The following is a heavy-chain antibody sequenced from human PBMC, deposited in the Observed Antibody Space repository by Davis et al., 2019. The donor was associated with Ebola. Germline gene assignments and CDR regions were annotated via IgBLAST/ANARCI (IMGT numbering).Heavy chain of an antibody. J-gene: IGHJ6*02. Sequence: ASVKVSCKASSYTFTSYGISWVRQAPGQGLEWMGWISAYNGNTNYAQKLQGRVTMTTDTSTSTAYMELRSLRSDDTAVYYCARDGNIVATSPYYYYGMDVWGQGTTVTVSS. CDR3: ARDGNIVATSPYYYYGMDV. CDR2: ISAYNGNT. V-gene: IGHV1-18*01. D-gene: IGHD5-12*01. CDR1: SYTFTSYG.